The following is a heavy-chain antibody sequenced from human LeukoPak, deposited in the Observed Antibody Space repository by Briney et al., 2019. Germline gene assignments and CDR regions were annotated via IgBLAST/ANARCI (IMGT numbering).Heavy chain of an antibody. CDR3: VKGHDYHYYGMDV. V-gene: IGHV3-64D*06. CDR2: ISTNGGST. J-gene: IGHJ6*02. CDR1: GFTFSCYA. Sequence: GGPLRLSRSASGFTFSCYAMHWGPQAPGKGLDYVSAISTNGGSTYYADSVKGRFTISRDNYKNTLYLQKSSLRAEDTAVYYCVKGHDYHYYGMDVWGQGTTVTVSS.